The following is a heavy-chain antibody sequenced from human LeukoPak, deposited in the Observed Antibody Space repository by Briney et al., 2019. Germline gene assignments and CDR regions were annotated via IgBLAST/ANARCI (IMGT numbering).Heavy chain of an antibody. CDR1: GFTFSNAW. Sequence: PGGSLRLSCAASGFTFSNAWMSWVRQAPGKGLEWVGRIKSKTDGGTTDCAAPVKGRFTISRDDSKNTLYLQMHSLKTEDTAVYYCITDRPTYYYDSSGYYFDYWGQGTLVTVSS. CDR2: IKSKTDGGTT. J-gene: IGHJ4*02. D-gene: IGHD3-22*01. CDR3: ITDRPTYYYDSSGYYFDY. V-gene: IGHV3-15*01.